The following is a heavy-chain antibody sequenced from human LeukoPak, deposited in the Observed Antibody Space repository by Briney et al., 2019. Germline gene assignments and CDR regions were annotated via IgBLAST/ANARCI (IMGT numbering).Heavy chain of an antibody. D-gene: IGHD2-21*02. CDR2: IYASGST. CDR1: GGSISSGSYY. CDR3: ARGGYCGGDCYFYY. V-gene: IGHV4-61*02. Sequence: SQTLSLTCTVSGGSISSGSYYWSWIRQPAGKGLEWIGRIYASGSTNYNPSLKSRVTISVDTSKNQFSLKLSSVTAADTAVYYCARGGYCGGDCYFYYWGQGTLVTVSS. J-gene: IGHJ4*02.